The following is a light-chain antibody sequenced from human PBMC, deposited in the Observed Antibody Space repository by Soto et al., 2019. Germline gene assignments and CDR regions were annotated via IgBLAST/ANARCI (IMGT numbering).Light chain of an antibody. CDR1: QSISIN. V-gene: IGKV3-15*01. CDR3: QQYDNWPPPT. CDR2: GAS. J-gene: IGKJ4*01. Sequence: ERGMTQPPATLSVSAGERATLSCRASQSISINLAWYQQKPGQAPRLVIYGASTRATGIPARFSGSGFGTEFTLTISCLQSEDFAIYYCQQYDNWPPPTVGGGTKVDI.